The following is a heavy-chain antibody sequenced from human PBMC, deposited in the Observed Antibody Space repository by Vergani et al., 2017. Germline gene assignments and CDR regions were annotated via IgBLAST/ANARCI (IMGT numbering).Heavy chain of an antibody. CDR2: TVPIFGSA. D-gene: IGHD4-23*01. Sequence: QVHLVQSVAEVKKPGSSVKVSCRASGDTSSSYAISWVRPAPGQVLEWLGMTVPIFGSATTTQKFQDRVTISAEAATNTAFLEVTNLRSDDTAVYYCARIPPRVVGPYFDFWGQGTLVTVSS. CDR3: ARIPPRVVGPYFDF. J-gene: IGHJ4*02. V-gene: IGHV1-69*15. CDR1: GDTSSSYA.